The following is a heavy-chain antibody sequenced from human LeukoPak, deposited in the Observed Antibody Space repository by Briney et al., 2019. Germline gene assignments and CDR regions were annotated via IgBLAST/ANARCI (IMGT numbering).Heavy chain of an antibody. CDR1: GLPFNAYW. CDR3: AREYSGSYHFDY. CDR2: IKQDGSER. J-gene: IGHJ4*02. Sequence: GGSLRLSCAASGLPFNAYWMSWVRQAPGKGLEWVANIKQDGSERYYVDSVKGRFTISRDNAKNSLYLQMNSLRAEDTAVYYCAREYSGSYHFDYWGQGTLVTVSS. V-gene: IGHV3-7*03. D-gene: IGHD1-26*01.